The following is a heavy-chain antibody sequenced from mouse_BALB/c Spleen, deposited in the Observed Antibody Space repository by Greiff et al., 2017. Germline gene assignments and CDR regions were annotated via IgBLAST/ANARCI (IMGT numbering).Heavy chain of an antibody. CDR1: GYTFTSYY. CDR2: INPSNGGT. Sequence: QVQLKQSGAELVKPGASVKLSCKASGYTFTSYYMYWVKQRPGQGLEWIGEINPSNGGTNFNEKFKSKATLTVDKSSSTAYMQLSSLTSEDSAVYYCTRSGNYPAWFAYWAQGTLVTVSA. J-gene: IGHJ3*01. D-gene: IGHD2-1*01. CDR3: TRSGNYPAWFAY. V-gene: IGHV1S81*02.